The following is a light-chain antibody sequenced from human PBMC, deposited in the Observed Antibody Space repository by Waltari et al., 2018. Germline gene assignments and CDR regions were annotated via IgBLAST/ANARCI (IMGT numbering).Light chain of an antibody. J-gene: IGLJ2*01. CDR1: SGHTSYA. CDR2: VKRDGEH. Sequence: QLLVTQSPSASASLGASVKLTCTLSSGHTSYAIAWHKHQEEKGPRFLMSVKRDGEHTKGDGIPDRFSGASSGAERYLTIYSLQSEDEADYYCQTWDTNSVVFGGGTKVTVL. CDR3: QTWDTNSVV. V-gene: IGLV4-69*01.